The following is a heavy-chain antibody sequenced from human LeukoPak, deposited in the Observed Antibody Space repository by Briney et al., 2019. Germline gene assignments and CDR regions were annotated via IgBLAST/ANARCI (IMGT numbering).Heavy chain of an antibody. J-gene: IGHJ4*02. CDR3: IRAYDY. Sequence: GGSLRLSCTASGFTFSSYWMHWVRQAPGKGLVWVSRINGDGNSITYADSVKGRFTISRDNAKNTLFLQMHSLRAEDTAVYYCIRAYDYWGQGTLVTVSS. D-gene: IGHD3-3*02. CDR2: INGDGNSI. V-gene: IGHV3-74*01. CDR1: GFTFSSYW.